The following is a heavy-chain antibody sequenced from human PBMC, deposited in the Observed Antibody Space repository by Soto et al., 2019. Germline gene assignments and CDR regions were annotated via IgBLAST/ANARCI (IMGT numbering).Heavy chain of an antibody. D-gene: IGHD2-21*02. V-gene: IGHV1-8*01. CDR3: ARVSFLAPVTGAEIFDF. CDR2: VNPNSGDT. J-gene: IGHJ3*01. Sequence: QVQLVQSGAEVKKPGASVKVSCKASGYSFTSYDMNWVRQAPGQGLEWMGWVNPNSGDTDYAQKFQDRVTMTTDTSIRTAYMELSSLRSEHTAVYFCARVSFLAPVTGAEIFDFWGQGTMVTVSS. CDR1: GYSFTSYD.